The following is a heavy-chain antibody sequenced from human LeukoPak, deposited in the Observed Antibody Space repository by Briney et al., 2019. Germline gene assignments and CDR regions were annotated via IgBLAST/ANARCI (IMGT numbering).Heavy chain of an antibody. CDR1: GYTFTSYY. CDR3: ARDLTVHYYDSSGYRYYYGMDV. CDR2: INPSGGST. V-gene: IGHV1-46*01. D-gene: IGHD3-22*01. J-gene: IGHJ6*02. Sequence: ASVKVSCKASGYTFTSYYMHWVRQAPGQGLEWMGIINPSGGSTSYAQKFQGRVTMTRDTSTSTVYMELSSLRSEDTAVYYCARDLTVHYYDSSGYRYYYGMDVWGQGTTVTVSS.